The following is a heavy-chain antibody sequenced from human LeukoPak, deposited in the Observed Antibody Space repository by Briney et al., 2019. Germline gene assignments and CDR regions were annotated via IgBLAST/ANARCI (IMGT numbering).Heavy chain of an antibody. V-gene: IGHV3-30*02. Sequence: GGSLRLSCAASGFTFSNYGMHWVRQAPGNRLEWVAFIRYDGSNIYYADSVKGRFTISRDNAKNSLYLQMNSLRAEDTAVYYCARAPPSMVRGVIIRTSYYYMDVWGKGTTVTISS. D-gene: IGHD3-10*01. J-gene: IGHJ6*03. CDR3: ARAPPSMVRGVIIRTSYYYMDV. CDR2: IRYDGSNI. CDR1: GFTFSNYG.